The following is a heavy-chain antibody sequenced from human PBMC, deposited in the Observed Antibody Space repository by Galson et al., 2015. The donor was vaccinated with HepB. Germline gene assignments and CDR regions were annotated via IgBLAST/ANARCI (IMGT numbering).Heavy chain of an antibody. CDR1: GFSFSSYV. CDR2: ITDSGGNT. D-gene: IGHD2-21*02. J-gene: IGHJ4*02. V-gene: IGHV3-23*01. Sequence: SLRLSCAASGFSFSSYVMSWVRQAPGKGLEWVSGITDSGGNTYYADSVKGRFTISRDNSKNTLYLQMNSLRAEDTALYYCAKVPWEYLVVVTAIWGQGTLVTVSS. CDR3: AKVPWEYLVVVTAI.